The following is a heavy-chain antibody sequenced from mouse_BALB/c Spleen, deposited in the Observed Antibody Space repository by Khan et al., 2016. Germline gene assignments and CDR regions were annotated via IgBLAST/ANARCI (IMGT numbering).Heavy chain of an antibody. D-gene: IGHD1-1*01. Sequence: QVQLQQPGAELVRPGASVKLSCNASGYIFTSYWLNWVKQRPGQGLEWIGNIYPSDSYTNYNQKFKDKAALTVDKSSSTAYMQLSSPTSEDSAVYYCTRSGGSSYDYWGQGTTLTVSS. CDR3: TRSGGSSYDY. CDR2: IYPSDSYT. CDR1: GYIFTSYW. J-gene: IGHJ2*01. V-gene: IGHV1-69*02.